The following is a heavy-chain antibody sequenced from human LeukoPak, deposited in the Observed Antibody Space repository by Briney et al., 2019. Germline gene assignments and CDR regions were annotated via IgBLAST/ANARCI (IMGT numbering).Heavy chain of an antibody. CDR3: AKEGFDS. CDR1: GFSFKNVW. J-gene: IGHJ4*02. V-gene: IGHV3-23*01. Sequence: GGPLRLSCAASGFSFKNVWMSWVRQAPGKGLEWVSSISNSGGSTYYADSVKGRFTISRDNSKNTLYLQMNSLRAEDTAVYYCAKEGFDSWGQGTLVTVSS. CDR2: ISNSGGST.